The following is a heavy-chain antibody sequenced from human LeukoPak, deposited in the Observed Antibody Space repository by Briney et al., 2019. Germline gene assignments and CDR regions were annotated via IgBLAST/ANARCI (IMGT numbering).Heavy chain of an antibody. V-gene: IGHV3-43D*03. J-gene: IGHJ4*02. CDR2: ISWDGGST. CDR1: GFTFDDYA. Sequence: PGGSLRLSCAASGFTFDDYAMHWVRRAPGKGLEWVSLISWDGGSTYYADSVKGRFTISRDNSKNSLYLQMNSLRAEDTALYYCAKDRYSSGWNFDYWGQGTLVTVSS. D-gene: IGHD6-19*01. CDR3: AKDRYSSGWNFDY.